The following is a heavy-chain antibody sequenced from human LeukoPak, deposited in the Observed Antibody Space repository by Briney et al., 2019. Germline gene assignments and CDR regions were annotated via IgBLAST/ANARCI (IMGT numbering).Heavy chain of an antibody. J-gene: IGHJ1*01. CDR3: AKKRPDYGDYAFQH. CDR2: IKEDGSEK. Sequence: GGSLRLSCAASGFTFSSYSMNWVRQAPGKGLEWVANIKEDGSEKYYVDSVKGRFNISRDNSKNTLYLQMNSLRAEDTAVYYCAKKRPDYGDYAFQHWGQGTLVTVSS. D-gene: IGHD4-17*01. CDR1: GFTFSSYS. V-gene: IGHV3-7*03.